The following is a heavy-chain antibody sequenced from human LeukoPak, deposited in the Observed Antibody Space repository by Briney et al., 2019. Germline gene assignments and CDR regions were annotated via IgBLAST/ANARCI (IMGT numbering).Heavy chain of an antibody. Sequence: PGGSLRLSCAASGFIFDDYAMHWVRQAPGKGLEWVSGINWNSGTIGYADSVKGRFTISRDNAKNFLYLQMNSLRADDMAFYYCARDRFRYCSGAYCSHFEFWGQGTLVSVSS. CDR1: GFIFDDYA. CDR2: INWNSGTI. CDR3: ARDRFRYCSGAYCSHFEF. J-gene: IGHJ4*02. V-gene: IGHV3-9*03. D-gene: IGHD2-15*01.